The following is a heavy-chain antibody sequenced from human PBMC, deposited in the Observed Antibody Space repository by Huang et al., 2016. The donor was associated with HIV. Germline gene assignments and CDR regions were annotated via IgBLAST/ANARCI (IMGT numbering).Heavy chain of an antibody. CDR1: GYSFSSYW. J-gene: IGHJ4*02. D-gene: IGHD6-6*01. CDR3: ARRFSSSSGYFDY. CDR2: ICPDDSDT. Sequence: VQLVQSGAEVKKPGESLKISCKGSGYSFSSYWIAWVRQMPGKGLEWMGIICPDDSDTTSSPSFEGQVTISADKSIGTAYLKWSSLKASDTAMYYCARRFSSSSGYFDYWGQGSLVTVSS. V-gene: IGHV5-51*01.